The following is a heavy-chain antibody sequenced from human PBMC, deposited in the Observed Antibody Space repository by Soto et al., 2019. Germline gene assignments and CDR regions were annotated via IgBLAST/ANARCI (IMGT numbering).Heavy chain of an antibody. Sequence: ASVKVSCKASGYTFTSYGISWVRQAPGQGLEWMGWISAYNGNKNYAQKLQGRVTMTTETSTSTAYMELRSLRSDDTAVYYCARDRYYDIFTGYQYYFDYWGQ. J-gene: IGHJ4*01. D-gene: IGHD3-9*01. CDR3: ARDRYYDIFTGYQYYFDY. CDR2: ISAYNGNK. CDR1: GYTFTSYG. V-gene: IGHV1-18*04.